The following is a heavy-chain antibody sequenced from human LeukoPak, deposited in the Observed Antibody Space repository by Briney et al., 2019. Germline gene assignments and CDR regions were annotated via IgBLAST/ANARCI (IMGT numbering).Heavy chain of an antibody. CDR1: GFTLSNYN. CDR3: ARNLYYYDSSGYYYY. Sequence: GGSLRLSCAASGFTLSNYNMHWVRQAPGKGLEWVSSISRIGNIKYADSLEGRFTISRDNAKNSLYLQMNRLRAEDTAVYYCARNLYYYDSSGYYYYWGQGTLVTVSS. J-gene: IGHJ4*02. V-gene: IGHV3-69-1*01. D-gene: IGHD3-22*01. CDR2: ISRIGNI.